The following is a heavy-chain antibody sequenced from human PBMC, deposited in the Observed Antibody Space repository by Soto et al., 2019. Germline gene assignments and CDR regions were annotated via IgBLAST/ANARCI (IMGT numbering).Heavy chain of an antibody. V-gene: IGHV1-8*01. CDR3: ARGDYHLVSGLNQGVDP. Sequence: ASVNVSSKASGYTFTRYDINWVRPATGQWLELMGWMNPNSGNTGYAQKLQGRVTMTRNTSISTAYMELSSLRSEDTDVSYCARGDYHLVSGLNQGVDPWGKGALVTAAS. J-gene: IGHJ5*02. CDR2: MNPNSGNT. D-gene: IGHD6-19*01. CDR1: GYTFTRYD.